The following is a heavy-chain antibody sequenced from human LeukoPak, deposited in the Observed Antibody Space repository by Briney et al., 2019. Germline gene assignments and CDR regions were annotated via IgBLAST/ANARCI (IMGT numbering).Heavy chain of an antibody. V-gene: IGHV1-69*05. CDR1: GYTFTSYD. Sequence: ASVKVSCKASGYTFTSYDINWVRQATGQGLEWMGGIIPIFGTANYAQKFQGRVTITTDESTSTAYMELSSLRSEDTAVYYCARGIARGSGSHPYYYYYMDVWGKGTTVTVSS. CDR2: IIPIFGTA. D-gene: IGHD3-10*01. CDR3: ARGIARGSGSHPYYYYYMDV. J-gene: IGHJ6*03.